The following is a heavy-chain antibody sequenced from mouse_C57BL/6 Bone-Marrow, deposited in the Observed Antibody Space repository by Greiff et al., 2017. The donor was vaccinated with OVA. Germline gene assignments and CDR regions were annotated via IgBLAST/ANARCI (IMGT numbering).Heavy chain of an antibody. D-gene: IGHD2-4*01. CDR2: ISYDGSN. CDR3: AREDDYDHYAMDY. J-gene: IGHJ4*01. Sequence: EVQLQQSGPGLVKPSQSLSLTCSVTGYSITSGYYWNWIRQFPGNKLELVGYISYDGSNNYNPSLKNRTSITRDTSKNQCFLKLNYVTTEDTATYYCAREDDYDHYAMDYWGQGTSVTVSS. V-gene: IGHV3-6*01. CDR1: GYSITSGYY.